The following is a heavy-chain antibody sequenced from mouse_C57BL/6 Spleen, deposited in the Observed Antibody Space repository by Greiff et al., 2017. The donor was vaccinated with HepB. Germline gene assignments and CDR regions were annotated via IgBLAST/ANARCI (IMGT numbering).Heavy chain of an antibody. CDR2: IYPGSGNT. J-gene: IGHJ1*03. CDR3: ARWGYYYDYDERYFDV. Sequence: QVQLQQSGPELVKPGASVKISCKASGYSFTSYYIHWVKQRPGQGLEWIGWIYPGSGNTKYNEKFKGKATLTADTSSSTAYMQLSSLTSEDSAVYYCARWGYYYDYDERYFDVWGTGTTVTVSS. D-gene: IGHD2-4*01. CDR1: GYSFTSYY. V-gene: IGHV1-66*01.